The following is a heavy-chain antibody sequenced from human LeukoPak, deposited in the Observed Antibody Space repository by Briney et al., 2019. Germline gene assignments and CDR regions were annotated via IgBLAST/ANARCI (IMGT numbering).Heavy chain of an antibody. V-gene: IGHV3-23*01. Sequence: PGGSLRLSCAASGFTVSSNYMSWVRQAPGKGLEWVSAISGSGGSTYYADSVKGRFTISRDNSKNTLYLQMNSLRAEDTAVYYCARGEYYYDSINAFDIWGQGTMVTVSS. CDR2: ISGSGGST. CDR1: GFTVSSNY. D-gene: IGHD3-22*01. J-gene: IGHJ3*02. CDR3: ARGEYYYDSINAFDI.